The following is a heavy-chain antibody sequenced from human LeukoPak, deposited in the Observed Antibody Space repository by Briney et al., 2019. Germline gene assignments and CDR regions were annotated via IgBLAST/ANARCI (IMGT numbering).Heavy chain of an antibody. CDR2: INHSGST. CDR3: ARGAKTNGCYFDY. J-gene: IGHJ4*02. CDR1: GGSFSGYY. D-gene: IGHD5-24*01. Sequence: SETLSLTCAVYGGSFSGYYWSWIRQPPGKGLEWIGEINHSGSTNYNPSLMSRVTISVDTSKNQFSLKLSSVTAADTAVYYCARGAKTNGCYFDYWGQGTLVTVSS. V-gene: IGHV4-34*01.